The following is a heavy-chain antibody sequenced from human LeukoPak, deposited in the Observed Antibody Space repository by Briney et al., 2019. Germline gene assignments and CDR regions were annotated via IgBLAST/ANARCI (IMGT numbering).Heavy chain of an antibody. CDR2: IRYDGSNK. CDR1: GFTFSSYG. J-gene: IGHJ4*02. V-gene: IGHV3-30*02. CDR3: AKDLDSSGYYYEGADY. D-gene: IGHD3-22*01. Sequence: GGSLRLSCAASGFTFSSYGMHWVRQAPGKGLEWVAFIRYDGSNKYYADSVKSRFTISRDNSKNTLYLQMNSLRAEDTAVYYCAKDLDSSGYYYEGADYWGQGTLVTVSS.